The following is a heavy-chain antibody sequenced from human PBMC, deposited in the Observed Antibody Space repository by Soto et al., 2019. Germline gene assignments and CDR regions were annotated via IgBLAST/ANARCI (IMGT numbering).Heavy chain of an antibody. V-gene: IGHV1-69*12. CDR1: VGTFSSYA. CDR2: IIPIFGTA. D-gene: IGHD6-19*01. Sequence: QVQLVQSGAEVKKPGSSVKVSCKASVGTFSSYAISWVRQAPGQGLEWMGGIIPIFGTANYAQKFQGRVTITADESTSTAYMELSSLRSEDTAVYYCARALKQGYSSGWYRNWFDPWGQGTLVTVSS. J-gene: IGHJ5*02. CDR3: ARALKQGYSSGWYRNWFDP.